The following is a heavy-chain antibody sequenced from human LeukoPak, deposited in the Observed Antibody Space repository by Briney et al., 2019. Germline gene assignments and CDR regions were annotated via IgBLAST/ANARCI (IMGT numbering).Heavy chain of an antibody. CDR2: IYTSGIT. J-gene: IGHJ6*02. V-gene: IGHV4-4*07. D-gene: IGHD2-2*01. CDR1: GGSISSYY. CDR3: AISHIVVPAATISYGMDV. Sequence: SETLSLTCTVSGGSISSYYWSWIRQPARKGLELIGRIYTSGITNYNPSLKSRVTMSVDTSKNQFSLKLSSVTAADTAVYYCAISHIVVPAATISYGMDVWGQGTTVTVSS.